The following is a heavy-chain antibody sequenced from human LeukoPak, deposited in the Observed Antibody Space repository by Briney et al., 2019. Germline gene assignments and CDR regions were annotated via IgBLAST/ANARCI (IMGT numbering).Heavy chain of an antibody. Sequence: ASVKVSCKASGYTFTGYYMHWVRQAPGQGLEWMGWINPNSGGTNYAQKFQGRVTMTRDTSISTAYMELSRLRSDDTAVYYCARGHYYDILTGYWNYFDFWGQGTLVTVSS. D-gene: IGHD3-9*01. CDR1: GYTFTGYY. CDR2: INPNSGGT. V-gene: IGHV1-2*02. CDR3: ARGHYYDILTGYWNYFDF. J-gene: IGHJ4*02.